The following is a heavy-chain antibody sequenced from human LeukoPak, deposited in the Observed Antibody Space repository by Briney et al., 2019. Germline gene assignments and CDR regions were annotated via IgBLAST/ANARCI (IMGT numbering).Heavy chain of an antibody. Sequence: GGSLRLSCAASGFTFSSYAMSWVRQAPGKGLEWVSAISGSGGSTYYADSVKGRFTISRDNSKNTLYLQMNSLRAEDTAVYYCETYYYDSSGYYYTAPFDHWGQGTLVTVSS. CDR2: ISGSGGST. CDR1: GFTFSSYA. J-gene: IGHJ4*02. V-gene: IGHV3-23*01. CDR3: ETYYYDSSGYYYTAPFDH. D-gene: IGHD3-22*01.